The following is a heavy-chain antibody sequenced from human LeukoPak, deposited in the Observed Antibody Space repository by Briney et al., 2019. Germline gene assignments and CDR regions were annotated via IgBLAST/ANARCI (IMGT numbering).Heavy chain of an antibody. Sequence: ASSVTVSCKASGYTFTNYGFIWVRQAPGQGLEWMGWISAYNGNTNYAPKLQERVSLTTDTSTNTAYLELRILRSDDTALYFCSRVYSNSHEPDFWGQGTMVTVSS. J-gene: IGHJ4*02. CDR3: SRVYSNSHEPDF. V-gene: IGHV1-18*01. CDR1: GYTFTNYG. D-gene: IGHD6-13*01. CDR2: ISAYNGNT.